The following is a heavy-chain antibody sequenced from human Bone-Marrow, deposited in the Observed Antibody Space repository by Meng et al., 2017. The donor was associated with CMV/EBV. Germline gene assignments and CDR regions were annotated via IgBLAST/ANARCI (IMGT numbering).Heavy chain of an antibody. J-gene: IGHJ5*02. CDR3: ASHPHTNWFDP. Sequence: GESLKISCAASGFTFSSYWMSWVRQAPGKGLEWVSSISSSSSYIYYADSVKGRFTISRDNAKNSLYLQMNSLRAEDTAVYYCASHPHTNWFDPWGQGTLVTVSS. CDR2: ISSSSSYI. V-gene: IGHV3-21*01. CDR1: GFTFSSYW.